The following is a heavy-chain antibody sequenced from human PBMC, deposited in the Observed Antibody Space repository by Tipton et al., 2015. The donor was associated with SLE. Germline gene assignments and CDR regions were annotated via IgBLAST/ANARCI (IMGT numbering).Heavy chain of an antibody. D-gene: IGHD2-8*02. CDR1: GGSINSDY. J-gene: IGHJ4*02. Sequence: GLVKPSETLPLTCSVSGGSINSDYWSWIRQPPGKGLEWIGYIYYTGSTTYNPSLKSRVSISVDTSKNQFSLKLSSVTAADTAVYYCARPSKCTGDVCYGYFDCWGQGTLVTVSS. V-gene: IGHV4-59*01. CDR2: IYYTGST. CDR3: ARPSKCTGDVCYGYFDC.